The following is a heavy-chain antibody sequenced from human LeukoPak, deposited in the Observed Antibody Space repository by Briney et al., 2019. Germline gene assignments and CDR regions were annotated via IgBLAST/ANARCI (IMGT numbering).Heavy chain of an antibody. D-gene: IGHD3-22*01. J-gene: IGHJ4*02. Sequence: ASVKVSCKASGYTFTGYYMHWVRQAPGQGLEWMGWINPNSGGTNYAQKFQGRVTMTRDTSISTAYMELSRLRSDDTAVYYCARSYYYDSRLDYWGQGTLVTVSS. V-gene: IGHV1-2*02. CDR2: INPNSGGT. CDR1: GYTFTGYY. CDR3: ARSYYYDSRLDY.